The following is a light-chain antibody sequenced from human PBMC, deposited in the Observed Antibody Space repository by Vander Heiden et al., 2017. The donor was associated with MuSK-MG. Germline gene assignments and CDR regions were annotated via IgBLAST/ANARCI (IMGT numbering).Light chain of an antibody. J-gene: IGKJ1*01. Sequence: DIQMTQSPSSLSASVGDRVTITCRASQSISSYLNSYQQKPGKAPKLLIYAASSLQSGVPSTFSGSPSGTDFTLTISSLHPEDFATYYCQQSYSTPQTFGQGTKVEIK. CDR2: AAS. V-gene: IGKV1-39*01. CDR3: QQSYSTPQT. CDR1: QSISSY.